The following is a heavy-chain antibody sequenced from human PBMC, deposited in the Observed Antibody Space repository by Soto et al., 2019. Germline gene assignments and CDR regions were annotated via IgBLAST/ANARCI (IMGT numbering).Heavy chain of an antibody. J-gene: IGHJ4*02. CDR1: GYPFTTYG. V-gene: IGHV1-18*04. Sequence: QVQLVQSGDEVKKPGASVKVSCKASGYPFTTYGITWVRQAPGQGLEWMGWISTYNGNTNYAQSLQGRVTMTRETSSTTAYMELRSLRADDTAGYYCARVMRTFGVVTKGPDNWGQGTMVTVSS. CDR2: ISTYNGNT. CDR3: ARVMRTFGVVTKGPDN. D-gene: IGHD3-3*01.